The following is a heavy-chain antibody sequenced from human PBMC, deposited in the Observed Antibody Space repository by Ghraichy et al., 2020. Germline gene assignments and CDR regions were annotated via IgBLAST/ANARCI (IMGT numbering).Heavy chain of an antibody. CDR2: MYYNGNT. CDR1: GGSISSSGNY. Sequence: SETLSLTCTVSGGSISSSGNYWGWIRQPPGKGLEWIGTMYYNGNTYYNPSLTSRVTISADTSKNQLSLRLSSVTATDTAMYFCARAPDTYYDFWSGYYSNWFDLWGQGTLVTVSS. J-gene: IGHJ5*02. CDR3: ARAPDTYYDFWSGYYSNWFDL. V-gene: IGHV4-39*01. D-gene: IGHD3-3*01.